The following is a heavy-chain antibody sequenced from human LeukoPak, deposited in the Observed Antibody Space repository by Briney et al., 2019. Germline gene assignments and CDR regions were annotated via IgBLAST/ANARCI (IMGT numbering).Heavy chain of an antibody. CDR3: ARGPSGYSSSWYAYRENWFDP. CDR1: GYTFTSYD. CDR2: MNPNSGNT. D-gene: IGHD6-13*01. J-gene: IGHJ5*02. Sequence: ASVKFSCKASGYTFTSYDINWVRQATGQGLEWMGWMNPNSGNTGYAQKFQGRVTMTRNTSISTAYMELSSLRSEDTAVYYCARGPSGYSSSWYAYRENWFDPWGQGTLVTVSS. V-gene: IGHV1-8*01.